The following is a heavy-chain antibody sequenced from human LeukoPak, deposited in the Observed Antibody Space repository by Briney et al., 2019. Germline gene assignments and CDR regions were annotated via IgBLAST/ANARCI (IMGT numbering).Heavy chain of an antibody. CDR2: VYYSGST. J-gene: IGHJ3*02. V-gene: IGHV4-59*01. CDR1: GGSIGSYY. D-gene: IGHD2-2*01. CDR3: ARNPAPYTYDAFDI. Sequence: SETLSLTCSVSGGSIGSYYWNWIRQPPGKGLEWIGYVYYSGSTKYNPSLKNRVSISVDTSKNQFSLKLRFVTAADTAVYYCARNPAPYTYDAFDIWGQGTIVTVSS.